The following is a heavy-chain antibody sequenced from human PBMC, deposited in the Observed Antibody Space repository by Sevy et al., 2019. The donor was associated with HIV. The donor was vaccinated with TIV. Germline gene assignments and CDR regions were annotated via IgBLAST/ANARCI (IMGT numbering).Heavy chain of an antibody. Sequence: GGSLRLSCAASGFSFTNYAISWVRQAPGKGLEWVSVITSDGYSTYYADPVKGRFTISRDNSKNTVFLQMNSLRAEDTAVYYCAKEKHYDSSYAMDVWGQGTTVTVSS. CDR1: GFSFTNYA. CDR3: AKEKHYDSSYAMDV. D-gene: IGHD3-22*01. CDR2: ITSDGYST. V-gene: IGHV3-23*01. J-gene: IGHJ6*02.